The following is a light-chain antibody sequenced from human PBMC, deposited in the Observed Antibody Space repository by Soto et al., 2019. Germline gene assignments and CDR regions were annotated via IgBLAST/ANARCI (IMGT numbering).Light chain of an antibody. V-gene: IGKV1-12*01. CDR1: QDINNW. Sequence: DIQMTQSPSSVSASVGDRVTIACRASQDINNWLAWYQQKPGKAPKLLIYAASILHSGVPSRFSGSGSGTDFTLTISSLQPEDFAVYYCQQYNNWPRTFGQGTKVDIK. CDR3: QQYNNWPRT. J-gene: IGKJ1*01. CDR2: AAS.